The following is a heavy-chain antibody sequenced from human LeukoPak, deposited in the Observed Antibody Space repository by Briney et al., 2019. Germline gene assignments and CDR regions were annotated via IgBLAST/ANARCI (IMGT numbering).Heavy chain of an antibody. D-gene: IGHD4-17*01. V-gene: IGHV4-30-4*08. CDR3: ARAPYGDYAFDY. J-gene: IGHJ4*02. CDR1: GGSISSGDYY. Sequence: SETLSLTCTVSGGSISSGDYYWSWIRQPPGKGLEWIGYIYYSGGTYYNPSLKSRVTISVDTSKNQFSLKLSSVTAADTAVYYCARAPYGDYAFDYWGQGTLVTVSS. CDR2: IYYSGGT.